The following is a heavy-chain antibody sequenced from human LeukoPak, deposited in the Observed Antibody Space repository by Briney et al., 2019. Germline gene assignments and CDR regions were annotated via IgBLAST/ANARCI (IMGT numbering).Heavy chain of an antibody. CDR2: INPSGGST. CDR1: GYTFTSYY. D-gene: IGHD1-26*01. V-gene: IGHV1-46*01. Sequence: ASVKVSCKASGYTFTSYYMHWVRQAPGQGLEWMGIINPSGGSTSYAQKFQGRVTMTRDTSTSTVYMELSSLRSEDTAVYYCARDLVGYSGSYYSDGSAFDIWGQGTTVTVSS. J-gene: IGHJ3*02. CDR3: ARDLVGYSGSYYSDGSAFDI.